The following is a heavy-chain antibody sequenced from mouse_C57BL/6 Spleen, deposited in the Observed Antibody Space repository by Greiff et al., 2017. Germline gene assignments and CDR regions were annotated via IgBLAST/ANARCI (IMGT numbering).Heavy chain of an antibody. Sequence: QVQLQQPGAELVMPGASVKLSCKASGYTFTSYWMHWVKQRPGQGLEWIGEIDPSDSYTNYNQKFKGKSTLTVDKSSSTAYMQLSSLTSEDSAVYYCASYGSRPLYYAMDYWGQGTSVTVSS. CDR1: GYTFTSYW. CDR2: IDPSDSYT. CDR3: ASYGSRPLYYAMDY. V-gene: IGHV1-69*01. D-gene: IGHD1-1*01. J-gene: IGHJ4*01.